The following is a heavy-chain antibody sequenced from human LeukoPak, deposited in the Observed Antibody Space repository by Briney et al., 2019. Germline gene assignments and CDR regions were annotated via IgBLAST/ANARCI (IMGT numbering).Heavy chain of an antibody. V-gene: IGHV3-23*01. Sequence: GGSLRLSCAASGLTFSAYVMTWVRQAPGKGLEWVSSISGGGGTTYYADSVKGRFTISRDNSKNTLYLEMNSLRVDDTAFYYCARQTRGYVYYFDYWGQGTLVTVSS. J-gene: IGHJ4*02. D-gene: IGHD2-2*01. CDR2: ISGGGGTT. CDR1: GLTFSAYV. CDR3: ARQTRGYVYYFDY.